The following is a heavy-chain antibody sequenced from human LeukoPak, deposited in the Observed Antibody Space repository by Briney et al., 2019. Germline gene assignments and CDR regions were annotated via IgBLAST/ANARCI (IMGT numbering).Heavy chain of an antibody. CDR1: GYSISSGYY. Sequence: SETLSLTCTVSGYSISSGYYWGWIRQPPGKGLEWIGSIYHSGSTYYNPSLKSRVTISVDTSKNQFSLKLSSVTAADTAVYYCARTREMVYVPDYWGQGTLVTVSS. CDR2: IYHSGST. J-gene: IGHJ4*02. V-gene: IGHV4-38-2*02. CDR3: ARTREMVYVPDY. D-gene: IGHD2-8*01.